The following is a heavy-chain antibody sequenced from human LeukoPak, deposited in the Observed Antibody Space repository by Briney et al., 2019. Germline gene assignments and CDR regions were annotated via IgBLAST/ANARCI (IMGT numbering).Heavy chain of an antibody. CDR3: ARHPRYFDALTRRDYYYYMDV. CDR2: IYPGDSDT. V-gene: IGHV5-51*01. CDR1: GYTFTTYW. D-gene: IGHD3-9*01. J-gene: IGHJ6*03. Sequence: GESLKISCKGSGYTFTTYWIGWVRQLPGKGLEWMGIIYPGDSDTRYSPSFQGQVTISADKSISTAYLQWSSLKASDTAMYYCARHPRYFDALTRRDYYYYMDVWGKGTTVTVS.